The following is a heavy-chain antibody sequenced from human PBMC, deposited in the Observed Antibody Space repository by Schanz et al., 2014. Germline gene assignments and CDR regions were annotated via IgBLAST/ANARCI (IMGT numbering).Heavy chain of an antibody. V-gene: IGHV3-21*02. D-gene: IGHD5-18*01. Sequence: EVKLLESGGTLVRPGGSLRLSCVASGFAFSSFAMTWVRQAPGRGLEWVSSISTSGTYMYIADSLKGRLTISRDDAKKSMYLQMNNLRAEDTAVYYCVRVSFADPRLYRGMDRDIDYWGHGTLVTVSS. J-gene: IGHJ4*01. CDR3: VRVSFADPRLYRGMDRDIDY. CDR2: ISTSGTYM. CDR1: GFAFSSFA.